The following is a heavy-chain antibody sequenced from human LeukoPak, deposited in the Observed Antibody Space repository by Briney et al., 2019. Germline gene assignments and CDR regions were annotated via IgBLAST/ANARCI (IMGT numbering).Heavy chain of an antibody. CDR1: GYTFSSNW. D-gene: IGHD1-26*01. Sequence: GGSLRLSCAASGYTFSSNWMHWVRQAPGKGLVWVSRINEDGSTTNYADSVKGRSTIFRDNAKNTLYLQMNSLRAEDTAVYYCVRDLGGRSGHWGQGTLVTVSS. J-gene: IGHJ4*02. V-gene: IGHV3-74*01. CDR3: VRDLGGRSGH. CDR2: INEDGSTT.